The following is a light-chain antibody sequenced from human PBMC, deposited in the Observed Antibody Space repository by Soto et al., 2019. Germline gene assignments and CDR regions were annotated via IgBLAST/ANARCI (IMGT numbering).Light chain of an antibody. V-gene: IGLV2-14*03. Sequence: QSALTQPASVSGSPGQSITISCTGTSSDVGGYNYVSWYQHHPGKAPKLIIYDVSNRPSGVSIRFSGSKSDNTASLTMSGLQPEDEADYHCSSYTTSNTRQIVFGTGTKLTVL. J-gene: IGLJ1*01. CDR1: SSDVGGYNY. CDR3: SSYTTSNTRQIV. CDR2: DVS.